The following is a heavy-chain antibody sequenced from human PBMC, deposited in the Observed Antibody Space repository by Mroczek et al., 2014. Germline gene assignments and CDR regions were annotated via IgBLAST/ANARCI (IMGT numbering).Heavy chain of an antibody. CDR3: ARGYGDYRYFDY. CDR1: GFTFSSYS. CDR2: ISSSSSYI. V-gene: IGHV3-21*01. Sequence: VQLVQSGGGLVKPGGSLRLSCAASGFTFSSYSMNWVRQAPGKGLEWVSSISSSSSYIYYADSVKGRFTISRDNAKNSLYLQMNSLRAEDTAVYYCARGYGDYRYFDYWGQGTLVTVSS. D-gene: IGHD4-17*01. J-gene: IGHJ4*02.